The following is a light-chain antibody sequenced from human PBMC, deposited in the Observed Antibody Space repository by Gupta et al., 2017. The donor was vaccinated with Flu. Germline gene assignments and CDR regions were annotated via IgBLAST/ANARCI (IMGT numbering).Light chain of an antibody. V-gene: IGKV2-30*01. CDR1: QCLVYSDGNTY. CDR2: KVS. Sequence: DVVMTQSLLSRPVTLGQPASISCRSSQCLVYSDGNTYWNGFQQRPGKSPRRLIYKVSNRDSGVPDRFSGSGSGTDFTLKISRVEAEDVGVYYCMQGKHWPGTFGQGTKVEIK. J-gene: IGKJ1*01. CDR3: MQGKHWPGT.